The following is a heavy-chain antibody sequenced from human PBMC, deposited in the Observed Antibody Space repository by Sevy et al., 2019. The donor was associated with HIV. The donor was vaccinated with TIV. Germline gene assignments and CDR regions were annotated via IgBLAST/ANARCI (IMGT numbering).Heavy chain of an antibody. V-gene: IGHV4-31*03. J-gene: IGHJ3*02. CDR3: AREGAGNAFDI. CDR1: GGSISSGGYY. Sequence: SETLSLTCTVSGGSISSGGYYWIWIRQHPGKGLEWIGYIYYSGSTYYNPSLKSRVTISVDTSKNQFSLKLSSVTAADTAVYYCAREGAGNAFDIWGQGTMVTVSS. CDR2: IYYSGST.